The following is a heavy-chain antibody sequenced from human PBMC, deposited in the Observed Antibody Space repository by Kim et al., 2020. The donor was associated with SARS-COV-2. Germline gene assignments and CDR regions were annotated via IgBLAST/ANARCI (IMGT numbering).Heavy chain of an antibody. CDR1: GYTLTELS. CDR3: ATDTAMVTGKSGMDV. V-gene: IGHV1-24*01. J-gene: IGHJ6*02. D-gene: IGHD5-18*01. Sequence: ASVKVSCKVSGYTLTELSMHWVRQAPGKGLEWMGGFDPEDGETIYAQKFQGRVTMTEDTSTDTAYMELSSLRSKDTAVYYCATDTAMVTGKSGMDVWGQGTTVTVSS. CDR2: FDPEDGET.